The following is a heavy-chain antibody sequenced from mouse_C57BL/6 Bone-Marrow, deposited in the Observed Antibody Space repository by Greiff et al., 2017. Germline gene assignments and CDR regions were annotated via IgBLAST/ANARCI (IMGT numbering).Heavy chain of an antibody. V-gene: IGHV5-4*03. CDR3: ARGDGNYPYFDY. CDR1: GFTFSSYA. D-gene: IGHD2-1*01. CDR2: ISDGGSYT. Sequence: EVKLMESGGGLVKPGGSLKLSCAASGFTFSSYAMSWVRQTPEKRLEWVATISDGGSYTYYPDNVKGRFTISRDNAKNNLYLQMSHLKSEDTAMYYCARGDGNYPYFDYWGQGTTLTVSS. J-gene: IGHJ2*01.